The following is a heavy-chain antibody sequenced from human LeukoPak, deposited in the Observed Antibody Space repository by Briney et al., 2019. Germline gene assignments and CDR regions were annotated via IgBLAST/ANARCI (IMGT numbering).Heavy chain of an antibody. CDR1: GFTFSMNW. J-gene: IGHJ4*02. CDR2: IKHDGSER. D-gene: IGHD3-10*01. Sequence: PGGSLRLSCAASGFTFSMNWMSWVGQAPGKGLEWVANIKHDGSERYYGDSVKGRFTISRDNAKNSLYLQMNSLRAEDTAVYYCARGLYASGSSHDFWGQGALVAVSS. CDR3: ARGLYASGSSHDF. V-gene: IGHV3-7*03.